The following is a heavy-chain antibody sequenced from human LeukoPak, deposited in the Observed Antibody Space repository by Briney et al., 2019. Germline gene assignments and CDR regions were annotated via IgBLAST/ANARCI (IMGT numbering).Heavy chain of an antibody. CDR2: IYYSGST. V-gene: IGHV4-30-4*01. CDR3: SLGVGSSWYGD. CDR1: VGSISSGDYY. D-gene: IGHD6-13*01. Sequence: SETLSLTCTVSVGSISSGDYYWTWIRQPPGKGLEWIGYIYYSGSTYYNPSLKSRLTISVDTSKKQFSLKLTSVTAADTAVYFCSLGVGSSWYGDWRQGTLVTVSS. J-gene: IGHJ4*02.